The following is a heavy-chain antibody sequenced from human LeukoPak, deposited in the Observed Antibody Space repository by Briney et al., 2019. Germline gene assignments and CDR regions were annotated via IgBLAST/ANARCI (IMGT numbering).Heavy chain of an antibody. J-gene: IGHJ6*03. D-gene: IGHD2-21*02. Sequence: SGRSLRLSCAASGVTFSSYGMHWVRQAPGKGLEWVAVIWYDGSNKYYADSVKGRFTISRDNSKNTLYLQMNSLRAEDTAVYYCARDPSDLPYYYYYMDVWGKGTTVTVSS. CDR1: GVTFSSYG. V-gene: IGHV3-33*01. CDR2: IWYDGSNK. CDR3: ARDPSDLPYYYYYMDV.